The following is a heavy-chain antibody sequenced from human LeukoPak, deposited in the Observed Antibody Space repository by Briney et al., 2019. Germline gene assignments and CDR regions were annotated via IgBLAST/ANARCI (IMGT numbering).Heavy chain of an antibody. CDR1: GYTFTPYY. CDR3: VRENWYYDY. J-gene: IGHJ4*02. V-gene: IGHV1-2*02. CDR2: IFPKNGGT. D-gene: IGHD1-7*01. Sequence: ASVKVSCKASGYTFTPYYIHWVRQAPGQGLEWMGWIFPKNGGTSYAQQFQGRVTMTRDTSTGIVNMEMSRLRPDDTAVYYCVRENWYYDYWGQGTLVTVSS.